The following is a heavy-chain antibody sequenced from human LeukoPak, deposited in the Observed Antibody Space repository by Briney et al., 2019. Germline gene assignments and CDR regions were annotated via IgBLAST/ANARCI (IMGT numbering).Heavy chain of an antibody. Sequence: GGSLRLSCAASGFTFSSYGMHWVRQAPGKGLEWVAFIRYDGSNKYYADSVKGRFTISRDNSKNTLYLQMNSLRAEDTAVYYCAKDRARGSQVGPRITAPGTFDYWGQGTLVTVSS. CDR2: IRYDGSNK. CDR3: AKDRARGSQVGPRITAPGTFDY. D-gene: IGHD6-13*01. J-gene: IGHJ4*02. CDR1: GFTFSSYG. V-gene: IGHV3-30*02.